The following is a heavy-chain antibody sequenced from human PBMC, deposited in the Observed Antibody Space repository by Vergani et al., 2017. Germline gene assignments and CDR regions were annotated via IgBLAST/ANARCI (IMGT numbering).Heavy chain of an antibody. D-gene: IGHD3-16*01. CDR1: GFTFSSYA. CDR2: ISGSGDTT. V-gene: IGHV3-23*04. J-gene: IGHJ1*01. Sequence: EVQLVESGGGLVKPGGSLRLSCAASGFTFSSYAMTWVRQAPGKGLEWVSAISGSGDTTYYADSVKGRFTISRDNSTNTLYLQMNSLRAEDTAVYYCAKGGGFAEYFQHWGQGTLVTVSS. CDR3: AKGGGFAEYFQH.